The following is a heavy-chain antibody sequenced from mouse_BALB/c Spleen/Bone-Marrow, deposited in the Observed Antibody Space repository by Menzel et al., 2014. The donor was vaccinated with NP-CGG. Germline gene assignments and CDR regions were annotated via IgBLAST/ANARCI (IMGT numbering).Heavy chain of an antibody. Sequence: VQLQQSGPGLVSPLQSLSIPCTVSGLSLTSYGVNWVRQPPGKGLEWLVRILAGGSTSYKSAPNLRPSINQDNSKSQVFLKLNSLQIDDTATYYCAREGRRYYGSSGAAMDYWRQGASVTVSS. CDR2: ILAGGST. D-gene: IGHD1-1*01. J-gene: IGHJ4*01. V-gene: IGHV2-9*02. CDR3: AREGRRYYGSSGAAMDY. CDR1: GLSLTSYG.